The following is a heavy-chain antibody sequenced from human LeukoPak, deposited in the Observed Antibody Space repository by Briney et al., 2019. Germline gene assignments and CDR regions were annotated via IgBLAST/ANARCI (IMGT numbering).Heavy chain of an antibody. CDR3: AKDREFCTSTTCFYDY. V-gene: IGHV3-23*01. J-gene: IGHJ4*02. Sequence: GGSLRLSCAASGFTFSSFAMSWVRQAPGKGRGWVAAISASGGTTYYADSVRGRFTISRDNSKSTLTLHMNSLRAGDTAVFYCAKDREFCTSTTCFYDYWGQGTLVTVSS. D-gene: IGHD2-2*01. CDR1: GFTFSSFA. CDR2: ISASGGTT.